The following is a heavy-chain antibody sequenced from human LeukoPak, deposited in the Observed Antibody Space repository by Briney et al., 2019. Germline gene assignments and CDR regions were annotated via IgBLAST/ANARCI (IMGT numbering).Heavy chain of an antibody. CDR2: ISAYNGNT. J-gene: IGHJ6*03. CDR3: ARGAPVWFGDQLLAVGFLNYYYYYMDV. V-gene: IGHV1-18*01. Sequence: ASVKVSCKASGYTFTSYGISWVRQAPGQGLEWMGWISAYNGNTNYAQKLQGRVTMTTDTSTSTAYMELSRLRSDDTAVYYCARGAPVWFGDQLLAVGFLNYYYYYMDVWGKGTTVTISS. CDR1: GYTFTSYG. D-gene: IGHD3-10*01.